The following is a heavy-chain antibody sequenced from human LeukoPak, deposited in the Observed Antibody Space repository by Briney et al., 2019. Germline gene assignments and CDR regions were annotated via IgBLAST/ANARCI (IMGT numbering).Heavy chain of an antibody. Sequence: GASVKVSCKASGYTFTDYYMHWVRQAPGQGLEWMGWIHPNTGGTGYAQKFQGRVTMTRDTSMSTAYMELSGLRSDDTAVFYCTRGRSVYDENTPPHMGWGQATLVTVSS. CDR1: GYTFTDYY. CDR3: TRGRSVYDENTPPHMG. V-gene: IGHV1-2*02. J-gene: IGHJ4*02. CDR2: IHPNTGGT. D-gene: IGHD2-8*01.